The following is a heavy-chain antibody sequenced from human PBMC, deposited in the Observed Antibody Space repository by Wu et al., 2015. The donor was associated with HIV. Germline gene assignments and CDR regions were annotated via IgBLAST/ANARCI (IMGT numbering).Heavy chain of an antibody. CDR1: GYTFTNYG. Sequence: QVQLVQSGTEVKKPGASVKVSCKASGYTFTNYGITWVRQAPGQGLEWIGWISSYSGNTDYAQNFQGRVTMTTDSSTTTAYMELRSLRSDDTAVYYCARGVGSGYYYYWGQGTLGHRLL. J-gene: IGHJ4*02. V-gene: IGHV1-18*01. CDR3: ARGVGSGYYYY. CDR2: ISSYSGNT. D-gene: IGHD3-22*01.